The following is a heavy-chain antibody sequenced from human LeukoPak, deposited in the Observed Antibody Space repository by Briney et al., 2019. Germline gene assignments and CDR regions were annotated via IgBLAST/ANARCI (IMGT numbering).Heavy chain of an antibody. D-gene: IGHD1-26*01. Sequence: GGSLRLSCAASGFTFSNYWLGWVRQAPGKGLEWVANIKQDGSEKDYVDSVKGRFTISRDNAKNSLYLQMNSLRPEDTSVYYCVRGRGSYFLDYWGQGTLVTVSS. CDR2: IKQDGSEK. CDR3: VRGRGSYFLDY. J-gene: IGHJ4*02. CDR1: GFTFSNYW. V-gene: IGHV3-7*01.